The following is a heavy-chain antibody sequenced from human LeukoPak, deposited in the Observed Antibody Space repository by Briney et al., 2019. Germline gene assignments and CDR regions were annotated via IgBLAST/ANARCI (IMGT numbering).Heavy chain of an antibody. D-gene: IGHD6-19*01. V-gene: IGHV3-30-3*01. CDR2: ISYDGSNE. J-gene: IGHJ4*02. Sequence: GKSLRLSCAASGFTFSSYPMHWVRQAPGKGLEWVAVISYDGSNEYYADSVRGRFTISRDNSKNTLYLQMNSLRAEDTAVYYCAGSYSGGWYGIEYWGQGTLVTVSS. CDR3: AGSYSGGWYGIEY. CDR1: GFTFSSYP.